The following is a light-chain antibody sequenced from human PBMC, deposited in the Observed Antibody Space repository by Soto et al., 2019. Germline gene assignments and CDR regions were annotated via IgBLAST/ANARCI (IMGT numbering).Light chain of an antibody. CDR1: QNITHY. CDR2: STS. J-gene: IGKJ2*01. CDR3: QQSDTMPYT. Sequence: DIQMTQSPSSLSASVGDRVTITCRAGQNITHYLSWLQQKPGMAPKLVIHSTSRLQSGVPSRFSGSGSGTDFTLTISSLQPEDFAIYYCQQSDTMPYTFGQGNKLEIK. V-gene: IGKV1-39*01.